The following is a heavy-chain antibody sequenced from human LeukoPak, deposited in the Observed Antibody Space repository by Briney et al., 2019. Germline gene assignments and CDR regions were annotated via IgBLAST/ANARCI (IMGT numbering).Heavy chain of an antibody. Sequence: ASVKVSCKASGYTFTSYDINWVRQAPGQGLEWMGWMNPNSGNTGYAQKFQGRVTMTRNTSISTAYMELSSLRSEDTAVYYCARGPSTVTTSFRYYYGMDVWGQGTTVTVSS. V-gene: IGHV1-8*01. CDR2: MNPNSGNT. CDR1: GYTFTSYD. J-gene: IGHJ6*02. D-gene: IGHD4-17*01. CDR3: ARGPSTVTTSFRYYYGMDV.